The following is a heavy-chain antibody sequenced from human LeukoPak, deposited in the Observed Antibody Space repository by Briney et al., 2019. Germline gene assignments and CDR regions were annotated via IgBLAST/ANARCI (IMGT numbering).Heavy chain of an antibody. Sequence: PGGSLRLSCAASGFTFSSYGMHWVRQAPGKGLEWVAFIRYDGSNKYYADSVKGRFTISRDNSKNTLYLQMNSLRAEDTAVYYCAKFFQATVADAFDIWGQGTMVIVSS. CDR1: GFTFSSYG. J-gene: IGHJ3*02. V-gene: IGHV3-30*02. CDR3: AKFFQATVADAFDI. D-gene: IGHD4-23*01. CDR2: IRYDGSNK.